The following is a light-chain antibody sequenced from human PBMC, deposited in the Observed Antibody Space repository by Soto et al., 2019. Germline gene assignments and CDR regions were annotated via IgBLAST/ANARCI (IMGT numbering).Light chain of an antibody. Sequence: DIQMTQSPSSLSSSVGDRFTMTCRASQGISTYLNWYQQKPGKAPKLLIYAASSLQSGVPSRFSGSGSETDFTLTISSLRPEDFATYSCQQSYSTTWTFGQGTKVDIK. CDR2: AAS. CDR3: QQSYSTTWT. J-gene: IGKJ1*01. V-gene: IGKV1-39*01. CDR1: QGISTY.